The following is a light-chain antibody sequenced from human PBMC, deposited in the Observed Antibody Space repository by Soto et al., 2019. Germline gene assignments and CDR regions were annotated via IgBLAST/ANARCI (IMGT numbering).Light chain of an antibody. CDR1: QNLLYISNNKNS. V-gene: IGKV4-1*01. CDR3: QQYYTTPYT. J-gene: IGKJ2*01. Sequence: DIVMTQSPDSLAVSLGERATINCKSSQNLLYISNNKNSLAWYQQKPGQPPKLLIYWASTRESGVPDRFSGRGSGTDFTLTISSLQAEDVAVYYCQQYYTTPYTFGQGTKLEIK. CDR2: WAS.